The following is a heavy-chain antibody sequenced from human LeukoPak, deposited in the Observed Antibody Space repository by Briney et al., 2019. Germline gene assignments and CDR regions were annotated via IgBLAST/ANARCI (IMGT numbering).Heavy chain of an antibody. D-gene: IGHD2-21*01. CDR1: GGTFSSYA. CDR2: IIPIFGTA. J-gene: IGHJ3*02. V-gene: IGHV1-69*06. CDR3: ARANSPGDAFDI. Sequence: ASVKVSCKASGGTFSSYAISWVRQAPGQGLEWMGGIIPIFGTANYAQKFQGRVTITADKSTSTAYMELSSLRSEDTAVYYCARANSPGDAFDIWGQGTMVTVSS.